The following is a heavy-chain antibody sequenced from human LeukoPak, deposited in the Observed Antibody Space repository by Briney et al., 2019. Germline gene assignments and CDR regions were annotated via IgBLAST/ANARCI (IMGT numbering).Heavy chain of an antibody. CDR2: IYTSGST. CDR1: GGSFSGYY. V-gene: IGHV4-4*09. CDR3: ARTLKGPYYYMDV. J-gene: IGHJ6*03. D-gene: IGHD2/OR15-2a*01. Sequence: SETLSLTCAVYGGSFSGYYWSWIRQPPGKGLEWIGYIYTSGSTNYNPSLRSRVTISVDTSKNQFSLKLSSVTAADTAVYYCARTLKGPYYYMDVWGKGTTVTVSS.